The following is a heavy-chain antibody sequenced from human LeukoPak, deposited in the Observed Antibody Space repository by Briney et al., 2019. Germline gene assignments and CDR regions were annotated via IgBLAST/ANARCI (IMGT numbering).Heavy chain of an antibody. CDR2: IKQDGSVK. CDR3: SETPGRTGGTS. J-gene: IGHJ5*02. CDR1: GFSFSGYW. D-gene: IGHD3-16*01. V-gene: IGHV3-7*03. Sequence: GGSLRLSYAASGFSFSGYWMSWVRQTPGKGLEWVANIKQDGSVKNSVDSMKGRFTISRDNVKSSLYLQMNSLRADDTAVYYCSETPGRTGGTSWGKGALVTV.